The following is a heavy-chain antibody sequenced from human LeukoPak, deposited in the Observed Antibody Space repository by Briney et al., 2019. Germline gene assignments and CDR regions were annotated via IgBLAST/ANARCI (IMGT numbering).Heavy chain of an antibody. D-gene: IGHD3-10*01. V-gene: IGHV4-39*01. CDR1: GASINSSDYC. CDR2: IYYRGNT. CDR3: VLSGSYYHPYGMDV. Sequence: PSETLSLTCSVSGASINSSDYCWGWIRQPPGKGLEWIGTIYYRGNTYYNPSLKSRVTISADTSKNQFSLKLSSVTAADTAVYYCVLSGSYYHPYGMDVWGQGTTVTVSS. J-gene: IGHJ6*02.